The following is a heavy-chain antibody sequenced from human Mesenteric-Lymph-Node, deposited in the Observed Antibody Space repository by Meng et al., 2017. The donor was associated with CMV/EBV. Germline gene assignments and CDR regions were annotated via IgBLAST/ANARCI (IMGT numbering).Heavy chain of an antibody. Sequence: ASVKVSCKASGYTFTGYYMHWVRQAPGQGLEWMGWINPNSGGTNYAQKFQGRVTMTRDTSISTAYMELSRLRSDDTAVYYCAREVYDYVWGSYRPLDYWGQGTLVTVSS. V-gene: IGHV1-2*02. J-gene: IGHJ4*02. CDR2: INPNSGGT. D-gene: IGHD3-16*02. CDR3: AREVYDYVWGSYRPLDY. CDR1: GYTFTGYY.